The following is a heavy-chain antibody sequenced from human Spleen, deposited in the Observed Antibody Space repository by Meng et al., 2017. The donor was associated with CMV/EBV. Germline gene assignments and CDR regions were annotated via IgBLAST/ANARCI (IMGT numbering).Heavy chain of an antibody. CDR1: GFTFSSYS. Sequence: GESLKISCAASGFTFSSYSMNWVRQAPGKGLEWVSYISSSSSTIYYADSMKGRFTISRDNARNSLYLQMNSLRAEDTAVYYCARAPPNSGANFYVDYWGQGALVTVSS. CDR2: ISSSSSTI. D-gene: IGHD1-26*01. V-gene: IGHV3-48*04. J-gene: IGHJ4*02. CDR3: ARAPPNSGANFYVDY.